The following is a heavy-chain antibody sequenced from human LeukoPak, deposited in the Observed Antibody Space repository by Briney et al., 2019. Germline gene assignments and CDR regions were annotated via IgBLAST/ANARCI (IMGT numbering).Heavy chain of an antibody. V-gene: IGHV3-21*01. J-gene: IGHJ1*01. CDR1: GFTFSSYS. CDR3: ARDREGYSSSWYPRGDFQH. D-gene: IGHD6-13*01. Sequence: GGSLRLSCAASGFTFSSYSMNWVRQAPGKGLEWVSSISSSSSYIYYADSVKGRFTISRDNAKNLLYLQMNSLRAEDTAVYYCARDREGYSSSWYPRGDFQHWGQGTLVTVSS. CDR2: ISSSSSYI.